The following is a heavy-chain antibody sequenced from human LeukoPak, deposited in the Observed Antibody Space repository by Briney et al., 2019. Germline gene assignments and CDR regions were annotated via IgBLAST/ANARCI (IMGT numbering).Heavy chain of an antibody. Sequence: KPGGSLRLSCAASGFTFSNAWMSWVRQAPGKGLEWVSSISSSSSYIYYADSVKGRFTISRDNAKNSLYLQMNSLRAEDTAVYYCARDRGRPGYCSSTSCYHHWFDPWGQGTLVTVSS. CDR1: GFTFSNAW. CDR3: ARDRGRPGYCSSTSCYHHWFDP. V-gene: IGHV3-21*01. D-gene: IGHD2-2*01. CDR2: ISSSSSYI. J-gene: IGHJ5*02.